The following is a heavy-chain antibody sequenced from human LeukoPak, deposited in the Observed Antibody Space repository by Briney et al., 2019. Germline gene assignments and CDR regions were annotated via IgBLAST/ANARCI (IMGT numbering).Heavy chain of an antibody. D-gene: IGHD2-2*01. V-gene: IGHV1-69*13. CDR2: IIPIFGTA. J-gene: IGHJ4*02. Sequence: ASVKVSCNASGGTFSSYAISWVRQAPGQGLEWMGGIIPIFGTANYAQKFQGRVTITADESTSTAYMELSSLRSEDTAVYYCARHQYQLPFDYWGQGTLVTVSS. CDR1: GGTFSSYA. CDR3: ARHQYQLPFDY.